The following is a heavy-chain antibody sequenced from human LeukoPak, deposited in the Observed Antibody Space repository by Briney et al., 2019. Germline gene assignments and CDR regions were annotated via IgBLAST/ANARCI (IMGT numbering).Heavy chain of an antibody. CDR1: GYTFTSYG. CDR3: ARSTQWFGELLFDY. V-gene: IGHV1-18*01. CDR2: ISAYNGNT. Sequence: PGASVKVSCKASGYTFTSYGISWVRQAPGQGLEWMGWISAYNGNTNYAQKLQGRVTMTTDTSTSTAYMELRSLRSDDTAVYYCARSTQWFGELLFDYWGQGTLVTVSS. D-gene: IGHD3-10*01. J-gene: IGHJ4*02.